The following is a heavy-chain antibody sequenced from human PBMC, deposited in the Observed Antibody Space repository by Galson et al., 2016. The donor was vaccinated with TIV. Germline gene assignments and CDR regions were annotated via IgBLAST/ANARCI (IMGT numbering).Heavy chain of an antibody. CDR1: GGTFSSYV. CDR3: ASARNTAFDTYDYYYGMDV. V-gene: IGHV1-69*13. Sequence: SVKASCKASGGTFSSYVFNWVRLAPGQGLEWMGGIIPLFRTTNYAQKFQGRVTITADESTNTAYMELNRLRSGDTDVYYWASARNTAFDTYDYYYGMDVWGQGTTVTVSS. D-gene: IGHD5-18*01. CDR2: IIPLFRTT. J-gene: IGHJ6*02.